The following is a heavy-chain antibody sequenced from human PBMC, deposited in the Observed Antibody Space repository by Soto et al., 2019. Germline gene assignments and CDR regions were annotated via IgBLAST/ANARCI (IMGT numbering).Heavy chain of an antibody. CDR3: ARHGGGIASWFDN. J-gene: IGHJ4*02. CDR1: GDSIRSYY. CDR2: MYHSGST. Sequence: QVQLQESGPGLVKPSETLSLTCTVSGDSIRSYYWSWIRQPPGKGLEWIGHMYHSGSTNYNPSLKSRVTILVDTYKNQFSPKLTSVTAADTAVYYCARHGGGIASWFDNWGQGTLVTVSS. D-gene: IGHD3-16*02. V-gene: IGHV4-59*08.